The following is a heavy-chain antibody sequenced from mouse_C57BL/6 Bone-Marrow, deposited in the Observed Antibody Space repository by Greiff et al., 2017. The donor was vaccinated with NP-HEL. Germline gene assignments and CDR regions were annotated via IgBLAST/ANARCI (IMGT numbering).Heavy chain of an antibody. CDR1: GYTFTSYG. J-gene: IGHJ3*01. V-gene: IGHV1-81*01. CDR2: IYPRSGNT. Sequence: QVQLQQSGAELARPGASVKLSCKASGYTFTSYGISWVKQRTGQGLEWIGEIYPRSGNTYHNEKFKGKATLTADKSSSTAYMELRSLTSEDSAVYFCARGGGSLWGQGTLVTVSA. CDR3: ARGGGSL.